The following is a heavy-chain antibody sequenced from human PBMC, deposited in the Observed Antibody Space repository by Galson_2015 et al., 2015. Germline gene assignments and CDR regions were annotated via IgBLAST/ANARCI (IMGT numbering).Heavy chain of an antibody. J-gene: IGHJ6*03. CDR1: EFKFADYG. D-gene: IGHD3-3*02. Sequence: SLRLSCAASEFKFADYGTHWVRQGPGKGLEWVSGISWNSGTKNYADSVKGRFTISRDNAKKSLYLQMYSLRVEDTAIYFCAKDSLKLATYYMDVWGKGTTVTVSS. CDR2: ISWNSGTK. V-gene: IGHV3-9*01. CDR3: AKDSLKLATYYMDV.